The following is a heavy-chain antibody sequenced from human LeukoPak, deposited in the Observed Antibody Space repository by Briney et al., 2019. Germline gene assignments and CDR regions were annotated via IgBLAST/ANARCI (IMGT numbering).Heavy chain of an antibody. D-gene: IGHD5-12*01. V-gene: IGHV4-39*01. CDR3: ARGYSGYDRSDY. Sequence: SETLSLTCTVSGGSISSGSYYWGWIRQPPGKGLEWIGSIYYSGSTYYNPSLKSRVTISVDTSKNQFSLKLSSVTAADTAVYYCARGYSGYDRSDYWGQGTLVTVSS. J-gene: IGHJ4*02. CDR1: GGSISSGSYY. CDR2: IYYSGST.